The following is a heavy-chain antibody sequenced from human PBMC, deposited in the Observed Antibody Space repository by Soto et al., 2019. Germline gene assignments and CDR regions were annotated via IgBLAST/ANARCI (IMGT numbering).Heavy chain of an antibody. D-gene: IGHD3-10*01. CDR1: GGSISSSSYY. V-gene: IGHV4-39*01. Sequence: SETLSLTCTVSGGSISSSSYYWGWIRQPPGKGLEWIGSIYYSGSTYYNPSLKSRVTISVDTSKNQFSLKLSSVTAADTAVYYCARPGNYGSGSYLYYLDYWGQGTLVTVSS. CDR3: ARPGNYGSGSYLYYLDY. J-gene: IGHJ4*02. CDR2: IYYSGST.